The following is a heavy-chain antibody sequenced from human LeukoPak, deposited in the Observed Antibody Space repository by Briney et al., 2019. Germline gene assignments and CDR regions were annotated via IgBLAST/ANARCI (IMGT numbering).Heavy chain of an antibody. D-gene: IGHD2-2*01. Sequence: GGSLRLSCAASGLTFSSYAMSWVRQAPGKGLEWVSAISGSGSSTYYADSVKGRFTISRDNSKNTLYLQMNSLRAEDTAVYYCAKGSCSSISCYGDYWGQGTLVTVSS. J-gene: IGHJ4*02. CDR1: GLTFSSYA. CDR3: AKGSCSSISCYGDY. CDR2: ISGSGSST. V-gene: IGHV3-23*01.